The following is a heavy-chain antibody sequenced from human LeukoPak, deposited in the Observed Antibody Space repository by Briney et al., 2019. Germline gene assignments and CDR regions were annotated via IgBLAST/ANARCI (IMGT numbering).Heavy chain of an antibody. CDR1: GFTFSSYG. D-gene: IGHD3-22*01. CDR2: ISYDGSNK. V-gene: IGHV3-30*18. J-gene: IGHJ4*02. Sequence: GRSLRLSCAASGFTFSSYGMHWVRQAPGKGLEWVAVISYDGSNKYYADSVKGRFTISRDNSKNTLYLQMNSLRAEDTAVYYCAKEAYDYYDSSGHDYWGQGTLVTVSS. CDR3: AKEAYDYYDSSGHDY.